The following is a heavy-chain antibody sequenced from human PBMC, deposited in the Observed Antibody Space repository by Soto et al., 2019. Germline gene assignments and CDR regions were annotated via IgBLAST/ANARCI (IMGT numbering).Heavy chain of an antibody. Sequence: QVQLVESGGGVVQPGRSLRLSGAASGFTFSSYGMHWVRQAPGKGLEWVAVIWYDGSNKYYADSVKGRFTISRDNSKNPLYLQMNSLRAEDTAVYYCARDHVFDGYYFDYWGQGTLVTVSS. J-gene: IGHJ4*02. CDR2: IWYDGSNK. CDR1: GFTFSSYG. D-gene: IGHD3-3*01. V-gene: IGHV3-33*01. CDR3: ARDHVFDGYYFDY.